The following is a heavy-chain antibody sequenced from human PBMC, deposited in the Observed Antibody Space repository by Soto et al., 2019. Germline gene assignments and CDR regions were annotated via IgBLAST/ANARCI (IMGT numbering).Heavy chain of an antibody. J-gene: IGHJ4*02. CDR1: GFTFSSYG. CDR2: IWYDGSNK. CDR3: AREGWELRVGYYFDY. D-gene: IGHD1-26*01. V-gene: IGHV3-33*01. Sequence: GGSLRLSCAASGFTFSSYGMHWVRQAPGKGLEWVAVIWYDGSNKYYADSVKGRFTISRDNSKNTLYLQMNSLRAEDTAVYYCAREGWELRVGYYFDYWGQGTLVTVSS.